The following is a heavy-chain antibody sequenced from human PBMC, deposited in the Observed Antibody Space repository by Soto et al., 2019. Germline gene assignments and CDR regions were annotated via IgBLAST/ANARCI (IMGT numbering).Heavy chain of an antibody. Sequence: SETLSLTCTVSGGSISSGDYYWSWIRQPPGKGLEWIGYISYSGSTYYNPSLKSRVTMSLDTSKNQFSLRLSSLTAADTAVYFCARVKATLYRHYYFEYWGQGTPVTVS. CDR2: ISYSGST. D-gene: IGHD5-12*01. J-gene: IGHJ4*02. CDR1: GGSISSGDYY. CDR3: ARVKATLYRHYYFEY. V-gene: IGHV4-30-4*01.